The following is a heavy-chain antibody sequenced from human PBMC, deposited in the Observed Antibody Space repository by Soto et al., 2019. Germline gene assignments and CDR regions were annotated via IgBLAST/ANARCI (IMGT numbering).Heavy chain of an antibody. D-gene: IGHD1-26*01. CDR1: GGSINHYD. CDR3: ARLGGSYAVPHFDY. Sequence: PSETLSLTCTVSGGSINHYDWTWIRQPPGKGLEWMGYIYYSGTTTNYNPSLKSRVTLSVDPSKNQFSLKLSSVTAADTAVYYCARLGGSYAVPHFDYWGQGTLVTVSS. J-gene: IGHJ4*02. V-gene: IGHV4-59*08. CDR2: IYYSGTTT.